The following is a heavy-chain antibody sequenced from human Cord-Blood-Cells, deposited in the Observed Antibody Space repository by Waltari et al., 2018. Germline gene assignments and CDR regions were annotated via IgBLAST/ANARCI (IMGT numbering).Heavy chain of an antibody. CDR3: ARSANDFWSGYYFDY. CDR1: GGSISSSSYY. CDR2: IHYSGST. V-gene: IGHV4-39*01. Sequence: QLQLQESGPGLVKPSETLSLTCTVSGGSISSSSYYWGWIRQPPGKGLEWIGSIHYSGSTYYNPSLKSRVTISVDTSKNQFSLKLSSVTAADTAVYYCARSANDFWSGYYFDYWGQGTLVTVSS. J-gene: IGHJ4*02. D-gene: IGHD3-3*01.